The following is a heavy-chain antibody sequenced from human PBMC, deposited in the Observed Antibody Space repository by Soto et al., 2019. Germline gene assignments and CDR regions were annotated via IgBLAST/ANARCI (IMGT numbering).Heavy chain of an antibody. Sequence: ASVKVSCKASGYTFTSYGISWVRQAPGQGLEWMGWISAYNGNTNYAQKLQGRVTMTTDTSTSTAYMELRSLRSDDTAVYYCARDHDLVAVPFLDYWGQGILVTVSS. J-gene: IGHJ4*02. V-gene: IGHV1-18*01. CDR2: ISAYNGNT. D-gene: IGHD3-22*01. CDR3: ARDHDLVAVPFLDY. CDR1: GYTFTSYG.